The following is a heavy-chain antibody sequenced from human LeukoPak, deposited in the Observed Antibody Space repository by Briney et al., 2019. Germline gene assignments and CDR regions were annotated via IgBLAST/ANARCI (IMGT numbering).Heavy chain of an antibody. CDR2: IYSSGST. Sequence: SETLPLTCTVSGGSISSYYWRWIRQSPGKGLEWIGYIYSSGSTNYNPSLKSRVTISVDTSKNQFSLKLSSVTAADTAVYYCASFGRAVGKFDYWGQGTLVTVSS. J-gene: IGHJ4*02. D-gene: IGHD6-19*01. CDR1: GGSISSYY. CDR3: ASFGRAVGKFDY. V-gene: IGHV4-59*12.